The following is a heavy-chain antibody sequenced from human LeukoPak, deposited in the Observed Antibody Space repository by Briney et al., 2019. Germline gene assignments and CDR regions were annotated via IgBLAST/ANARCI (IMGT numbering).Heavy chain of an antibody. CDR1: GFTVSSNY. D-gene: IGHD2-8*01. CDR3: AKALNRYCTNGVCLTPVYYYYYYMDV. V-gene: IGHV3-23*01. J-gene: IGHJ6*03. Sequence: SGGSLRLSCAASGFTVSSNYMSWVRQAPGKGLEWVSAISGSGGSTYYADSVKGRFTISRDNSKNTLYLQMNSLRAEDTAVYYCAKALNRYCTNGVCLTPVYYYYYYMDVWGKGTAVTVSS. CDR2: ISGSGGST.